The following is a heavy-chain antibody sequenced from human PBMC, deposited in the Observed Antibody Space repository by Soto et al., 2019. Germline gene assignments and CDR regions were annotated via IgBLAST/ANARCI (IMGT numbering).Heavy chain of an antibody. V-gene: IGHV4-31*03. J-gene: IGHJ5*02. Sequence: PSETLSLTCTVSGGSISSGGYYWSWIRQHPGKGLEWIGYIYYSGSTYYNPSLKSRVTISVDTSKNQFSLKLSSVTAADTAVYYCARTKNYGSGSYSWGQGTLVTVSS. CDR2: IYYSGST. D-gene: IGHD3-10*01. CDR1: GGSISSGGYY. CDR3: ARTKNYGSGSYS.